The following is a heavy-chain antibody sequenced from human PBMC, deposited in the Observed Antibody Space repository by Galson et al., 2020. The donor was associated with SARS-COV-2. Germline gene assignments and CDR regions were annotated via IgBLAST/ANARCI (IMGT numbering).Heavy chain of an antibody. CDR3: AKGVWGYDILTGYYRLGGFDI. Sequence: GGSLRLSCAASGFTFSSYAMSWVRQAPGKGLEWVSAISGSGGSTYYADSVKGRFTISRDNSKNTLYLQMNSLRAEDTAVYYCAKGVWGYDILTGYYRLGGFDIWGQGTMVTVSS. CDR2: ISGSGGST. J-gene: IGHJ3*02. D-gene: IGHD3-9*01. V-gene: IGHV3-23*01. CDR1: GFTFSSYA.